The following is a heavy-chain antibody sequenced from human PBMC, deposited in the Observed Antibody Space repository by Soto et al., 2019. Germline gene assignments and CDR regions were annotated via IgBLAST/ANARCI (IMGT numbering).Heavy chain of an antibody. CDR2: ISSSSSYI. V-gene: IGHV3-21*01. CDR3: ARTGIAAAGFNWFDP. J-gene: IGHJ5*02. D-gene: IGHD6-13*01. Sequence: EAQLVESGGGLVQPGGSLRLSCAASGFTFSSYWMHWVRQAPGKGLEWVSSISSSSSYIYYADSVKGRFTISRDNAKNSLYLQMNSLRAEDTAVYYCARTGIAAAGFNWFDPWGQGTLVTVSS. CDR1: GFTFSSYW.